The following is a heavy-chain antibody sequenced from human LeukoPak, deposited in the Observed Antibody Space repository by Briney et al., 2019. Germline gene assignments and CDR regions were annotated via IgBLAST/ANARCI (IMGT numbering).Heavy chain of an antibody. V-gene: IGHV3-30*02. CDR2: VRYDGSNK. CDR1: GFTFSSYA. J-gene: IGHJ4*02. D-gene: IGHD3-10*01. CDR3: AKDHRLRGAGSCYLD. Sequence: GGSLRLSCAASGFTFSSYAMHWVRQAPGKGLEWVAFVRYDGSNKYYADSVKGRFSISRDNSKNTLYLQMNSLTTEDTAVYYCAKDHRLRGAGSCYLDWGQGTLVTVSS.